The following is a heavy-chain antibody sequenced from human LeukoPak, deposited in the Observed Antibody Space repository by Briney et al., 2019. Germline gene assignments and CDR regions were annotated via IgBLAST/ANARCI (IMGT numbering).Heavy chain of an antibody. CDR3: ARMDHYGDYFNY. CDR2: IKEDGSEK. CDR1: GFTLSYYW. J-gene: IGHJ4*02. V-gene: IGHV3-7*01. D-gene: IGHD4-17*01. Sequence: GSLRLSCAASGFTLSYYWMSWVRQAPGKGLEWVANIKEDGSEKYYVDSVKGRFTFSRDNAKNSLYLQMNSLRAEDTGVYYCARMDHYGDYFNYWGQGTLVTVSS.